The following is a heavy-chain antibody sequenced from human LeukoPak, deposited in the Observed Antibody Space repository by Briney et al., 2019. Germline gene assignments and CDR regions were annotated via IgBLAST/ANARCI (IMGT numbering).Heavy chain of an antibody. CDR1: GFTVSSNY. D-gene: IGHD3-9*01. CDR2: IYSGGNA. CDR3: ARIYYDILTGDRASFDY. J-gene: IGHJ4*02. V-gene: IGHV3-53*01. Sequence: PGGSLRLSCAASGFTVSSNYMSWVRQAPGKGLEWVSVIYSGGNAYYADSMKGRFTISTDNSKNTLYLQMNSLRAEDTAVYYCARIYYDILTGDRASFDYWGQGTLVTVSS.